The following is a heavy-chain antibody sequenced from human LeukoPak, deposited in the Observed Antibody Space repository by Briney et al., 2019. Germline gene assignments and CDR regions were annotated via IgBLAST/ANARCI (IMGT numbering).Heavy chain of an antibody. V-gene: IGHV4-4*09. CDR3: ARGGGYGSSPLK. D-gene: IGHD6-6*01. CDR2: IYTSGST. Sequence: PSETLSLTCTVSGGSISNYYWSWIRQPPGKGLEWIGYIYTSGSTNYNPSLKSRVTISVDTSKNQFSLKLTFVTAADTAVYYCARGGGYGSSPLKWGQGMLVTVSS. CDR1: GGSISNYY. J-gene: IGHJ4*02.